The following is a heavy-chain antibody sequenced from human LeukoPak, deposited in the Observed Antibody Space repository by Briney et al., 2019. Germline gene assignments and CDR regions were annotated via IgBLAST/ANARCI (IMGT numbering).Heavy chain of an antibody. Sequence: GSLRLSCAASGFIFNSYGMNWVRQAPGKGLEWVSYISSSGSPIYYADSVKGRFTISRDNAKNSLYLQMNSLRADDTAVYYCAREYNFWSGYHSYNWFDPWGQGTLVTVSS. J-gene: IGHJ5*02. D-gene: IGHD3-3*01. V-gene: IGHV3-48*03. CDR1: GFIFNSYG. CDR3: AREYNFWSGYHSYNWFDP. CDR2: ISSSGSPI.